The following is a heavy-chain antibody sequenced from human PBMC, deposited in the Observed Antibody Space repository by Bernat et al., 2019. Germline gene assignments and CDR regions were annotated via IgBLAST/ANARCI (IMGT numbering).Heavy chain of an antibody. Sequence: QVQLVESGGGVVQPGRSLRLSCAASGFTFSSNAMHWVRQAPGKGLEWVAVISYDGSNEYYADSLKGRFTISRDNSKNTLDLQMNSLRAEDTAVYYCARAGSYYYMDVWGKGTTVTVSS. V-gene: IGHV3-30*01. D-gene: IGHD2-15*01. J-gene: IGHJ6*03. CDR3: ARAGSYYYMDV. CDR2: ISYDGSNE. CDR1: GFTFSSNA.